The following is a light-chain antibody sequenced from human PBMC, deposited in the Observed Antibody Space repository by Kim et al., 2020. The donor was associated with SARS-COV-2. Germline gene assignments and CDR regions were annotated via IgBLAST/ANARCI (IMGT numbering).Light chain of an antibody. CDR2: EVT. CDR1: SSDVGGYDY. CDR3: CSYAGSDSFVV. V-gene: IGLV2-8*01. J-gene: IGLJ2*01. Sequence: QSALTQPPSASGSPGQSVTISCTGTSSDVGGYDYVSWYQQHPGKAPKLVIYEVTKRPSGLPDRFSGSKSGNTASLTVSGLRAEDEADYYCCSYAGSDSFVVFGGGTQLTVL.